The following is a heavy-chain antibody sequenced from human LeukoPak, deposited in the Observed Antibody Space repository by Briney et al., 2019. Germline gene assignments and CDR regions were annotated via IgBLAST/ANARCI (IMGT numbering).Heavy chain of an antibody. Sequence: GGSLRLSCAASGFTFSSNAMHWVRQAPGKGLEYVSSISPNGGYTYYANSVKGRFTISRDNSKNTLYLQMGTLRTEDMAVYYCARGHMTVRGVVDYWGQGTLVTVSS. D-gene: IGHD3-10*01. J-gene: IGHJ4*02. CDR3: ARGHMTVRGVVDY. CDR2: ISPNGGYT. V-gene: IGHV3-64*01. CDR1: GFTFSSNA.